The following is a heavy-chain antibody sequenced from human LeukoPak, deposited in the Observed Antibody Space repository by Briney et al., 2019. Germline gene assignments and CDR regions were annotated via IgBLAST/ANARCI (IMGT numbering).Heavy chain of an antibody. V-gene: IGHV7-4-1*02. D-gene: IGHD6-19*01. CDR3: ARETSGWPGYYGMDV. J-gene: IGHJ6*02. CDR1: GYTFTSYA. Sequence: GASVKVSCKAFGYTFTSYAINWVRQAPGQGLEWMGWINTNTGNPTYAQGFTGRFVFSLDTSVSTAYLQISSLKAEDTAVYYCARETSGWPGYYGMDVWGQGTTVTVS. CDR2: INTNTGNP.